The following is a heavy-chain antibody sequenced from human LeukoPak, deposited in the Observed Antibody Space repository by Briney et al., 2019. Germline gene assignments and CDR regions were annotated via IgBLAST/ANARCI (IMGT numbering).Heavy chain of an antibody. V-gene: IGHV3-11*01. Sequence: GGSLRLSCAASGFTFSDCYMSWIRQAPGKGLEWVSYISGSGSTIYYADSVKGRFTISRDNAKNSLYLQMNSLRAEDTAVYYCARGQLEPGNVDAFDIWGQGTMVTVSS. J-gene: IGHJ3*02. CDR1: GFTFSDCY. CDR3: ARGQLEPGNVDAFDI. CDR2: ISGSGSTI. D-gene: IGHD1-1*01.